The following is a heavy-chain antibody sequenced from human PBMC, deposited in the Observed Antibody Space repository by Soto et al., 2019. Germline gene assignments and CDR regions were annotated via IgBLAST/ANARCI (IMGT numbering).Heavy chain of an antibody. CDR2: INAGNGNT. CDR1: GYTFTSYA. V-gene: IGHV1-3*01. D-gene: IGHD3-9*01. J-gene: IGHJ6*02. CDR3: ARDQGYDILTGYHDYGMDV. Sequence: ASVKVSCKASGYTFTSYAMHWVRQAPGQRLEWMGWINAGNGNTKYSQKFQGRVTITRDTSASTAYMELSSLRSEDTAVYYCARDQGYDILTGYHDYGMDVWGQGTXVTVAS.